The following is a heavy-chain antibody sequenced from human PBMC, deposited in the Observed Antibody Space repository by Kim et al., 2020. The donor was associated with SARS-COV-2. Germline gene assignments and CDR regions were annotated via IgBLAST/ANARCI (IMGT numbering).Heavy chain of an antibody. Sequence: SETLSLTCAVYGGSFSGYYWSWIRQPPGKGLEWIGEINHSGSTNYNPSLKSRVTISVDTSKNQFSLKLSSVTAADTAVYYCLGAGSGSYGMDVWGQGTTVTVSS. CDR3: LGAGSGSYGMDV. V-gene: IGHV4-34*01. J-gene: IGHJ6*02. CDR2: INHSGST. D-gene: IGHD3-10*01. CDR1: GGSFSGYY.